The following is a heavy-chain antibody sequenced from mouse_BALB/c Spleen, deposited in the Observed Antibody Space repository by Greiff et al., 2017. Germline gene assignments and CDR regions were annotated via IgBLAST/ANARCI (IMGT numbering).Heavy chain of an antibody. Sequence: EVMLVESGGGLVKPGGSLKLSCAASGFTFSDYYMYWVRQTPEKRLEWVATISDGGSYTYYPDSVKGRFTISRDNAKNNLYLQMSSLKSEDTAMYYCARAAYYKDWFAYWGQGTLVTVSA. CDR3: ARAAYYKDWFAY. CDR2: ISDGGSYT. CDR1: GFTFSDYY. D-gene: IGHD2-12*01. J-gene: IGHJ3*01. V-gene: IGHV5-4*02.